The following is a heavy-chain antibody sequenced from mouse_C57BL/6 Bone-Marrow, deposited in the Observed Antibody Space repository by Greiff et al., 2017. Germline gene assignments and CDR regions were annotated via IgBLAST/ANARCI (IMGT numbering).Heavy chain of an antibody. CDR2: IDPENGDT. CDR3: TTLYYEGY. Sequence: VQLQQSGAELVRPGASVKLSCTASGFNIKDAYMHWVKQRPEQGLEWIGWIDPENGDTEYASKFQGKATITADTASNTAYLQLSSLTSEDTAVYYCTTLYYEGYWGQGTTLTVSS. D-gene: IGHD2-4*01. V-gene: IGHV14-4*01. CDR1: GFNIKDAY. J-gene: IGHJ2*01.